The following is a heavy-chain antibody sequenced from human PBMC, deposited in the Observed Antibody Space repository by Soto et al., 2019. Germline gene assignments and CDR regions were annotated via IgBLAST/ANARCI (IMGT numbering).Heavy chain of an antibody. V-gene: IGHV1-3*01. CDR2: INAGNGNT. Sequence: KVSCKASGYTFTIYPMHWLLKAPGQRLEWMGWINAGNGNTKYSQKFQGRVTITRDTSASTAYMELSSLRSEDTAVYYCARDCRGSSWLRHNWFDPRGQGTLVTGSS. CDR1: GYTFTIYP. D-gene: IGHD6-13*01. J-gene: IGHJ5*02. CDR3: ARDCRGSSWLRHNWFDP.